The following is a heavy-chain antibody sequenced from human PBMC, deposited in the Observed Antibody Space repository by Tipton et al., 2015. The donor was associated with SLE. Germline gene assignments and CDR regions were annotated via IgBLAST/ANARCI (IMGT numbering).Heavy chain of an antibody. Sequence: TLSLTCTVSGGSISSSNHYWGWIRQPPGKGLEWIGHIYSRGSTYYNPSLESRVTISVDTSENKFSLRLISLTAADTAVYYCARGDRLPSHVSWYFDLWGRGTLVTVSS. CDR1: GGSISSSNHY. CDR3: ARGDRLPSHVSWYFDL. D-gene: IGHD3-16*01. J-gene: IGHJ2*01. V-gene: IGHV4-39*07. CDR2: IYSRGST.